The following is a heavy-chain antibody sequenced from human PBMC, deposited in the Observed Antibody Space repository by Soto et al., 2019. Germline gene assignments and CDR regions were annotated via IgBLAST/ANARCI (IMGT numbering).Heavy chain of an antibody. J-gene: IGHJ4*02. Sequence: QVQLQESGPGLVKPSETLSLACTVSDGSISSYYWSWIRQPPGKGLEWIGYIYYSGSTNYNPSLKSRVTISVDTSKNQFSLKLSSVTAADTAVYYCARRVAAAADYWGQGTLVTVSS. CDR1: DGSISSYY. CDR2: IYYSGST. D-gene: IGHD6-13*01. V-gene: IGHV4-59*08. CDR3: ARRVAAAADY.